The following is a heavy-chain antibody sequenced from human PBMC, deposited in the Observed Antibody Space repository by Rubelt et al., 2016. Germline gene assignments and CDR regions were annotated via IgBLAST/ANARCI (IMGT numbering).Heavy chain of an antibody. V-gene: IGHV3-74*01. CDR3: ARDNYGSIDH. Sequence: VQLVESGGGWVKPGGSLRLSCAASGFTFSSSWMHWVRQVPGKGLVGVSHMSSDGSVTTYADSVKGRFTISRDNDKNTLYLQMNSLRAEDTAVYDCARDNYGSIDHWGQGTLVTVSS. J-gene: IGHJ4*02. CDR1: GFTFSSSW. D-gene: IGHD3-10*01. CDR2: MSSDGSVT.